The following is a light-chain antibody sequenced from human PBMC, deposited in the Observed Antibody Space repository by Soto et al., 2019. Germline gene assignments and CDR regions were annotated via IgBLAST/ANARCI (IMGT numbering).Light chain of an antibody. J-gene: IGKJ1*01. CDR3: QQYYSFPWT. V-gene: IGKV1-5*03. Sequence: DIQITQSPSTLSGSVGDRVTITCRASQTISSWLAWYQQKPGKAPKLLIYKAYTLKSGVPSRFSGSGSGTDFTLTISCLQSEDFATYYCQQYYSFPWTFGQGTKV. CDR1: QTISSW. CDR2: KAY.